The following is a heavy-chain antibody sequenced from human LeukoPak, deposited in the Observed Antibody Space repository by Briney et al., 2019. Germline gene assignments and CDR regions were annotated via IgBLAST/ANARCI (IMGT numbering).Heavy chain of an antibody. CDR3: ARDAGDC. CDR1: GFTFSSYA. J-gene: IGHJ4*02. CDR2: ISYDGSNK. V-gene: IGHV3-30-3*01. Sequence: RRSLRLSCAASGFTFSSYAMHWVRQAPGKGLEWVAAISYDGSNKYYADSVKGRFTISRDNSKNTLYLQMNSLRAEDTAVYYCARDAGDCWGQGTLVTVHS.